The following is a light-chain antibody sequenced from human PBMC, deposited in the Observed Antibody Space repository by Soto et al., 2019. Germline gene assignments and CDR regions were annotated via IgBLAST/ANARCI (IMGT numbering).Light chain of an antibody. CDR1: QTISSG. CDR3: QQYKSYKT. J-gene: IGKJ1*01. Sequence: DIPMTRSPSTLSASVGDRVTITCRASQTISSGLAWYQQKPGKAPKVLIYDASTLESGVPSRFSGSGSGTEFTLTISNLQPDDFATYYCQQYKSYKTVGQGTKV. V-gene: IGKV1-5*01. CDR2: DAS.